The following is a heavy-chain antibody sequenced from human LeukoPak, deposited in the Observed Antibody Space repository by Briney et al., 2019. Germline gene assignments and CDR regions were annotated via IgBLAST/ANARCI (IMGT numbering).Heavy chain of an antibody. J-gene: IGHJ5*02. CDR1: GFTFSSYA. Sequence: GGSLRLSCAASGFTFSSYAMHWVRQAPGKGLEWVAVIWYDGSNKYYADSVKGRFTISRDNSKNTLYLQMNGLRAEDTAVYYCARLGNNYGNWFDPWGQGTLDTVSS. V-gene: IGHV3-33*01. CDR3: ARLGNNYGNWFDP. CDR2: IWYDGSNK. D-gene: IGHD1/OR15-1a*01.